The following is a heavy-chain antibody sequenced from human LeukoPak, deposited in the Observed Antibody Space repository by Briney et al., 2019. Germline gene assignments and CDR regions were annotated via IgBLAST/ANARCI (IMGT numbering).Heavy chain of an antibody. CDR1: GFTFGSYA. Sequence: GGSLRLSCAASGFTFGSYALSWVRQAPGKGLDWVSTVIGSGDATYYADSVKGRFTVARDDSKNTLHLQMDSLRAEDTALYYWAKGNTGSAYSAVDHWGQGTLVTVSS. J-gene: IGHJ4*02. D-gene: IGHD2-15*01. CDR3: AKGNTGSAYSAVDH. CDR2: VIGSGDAT. V-gene: IGHV3-23*01.